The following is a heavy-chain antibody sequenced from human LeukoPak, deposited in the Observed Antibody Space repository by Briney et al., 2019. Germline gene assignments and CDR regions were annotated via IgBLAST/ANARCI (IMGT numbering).Heavy chain of an antibody. Sequence: GESLKISCKGSGYSFTSYWIGWVRQMPGKGLERMGIIYPGDADTRYSPSFQGQVTISADKSISTAYLQWSSLKASDTAMYYCARAGYCSGGSCYQRSGCYYMDVWGKGTTVTISS. J-gene: IGHJ6*03. CDR3: ARAGYCSGGSCYQRSGCYYMDV. CDR2: IYPGDADT. V-gene: IGHV5-51*01. D-gene: IGHD2-15*01. CDR1: GYSFTSYW.